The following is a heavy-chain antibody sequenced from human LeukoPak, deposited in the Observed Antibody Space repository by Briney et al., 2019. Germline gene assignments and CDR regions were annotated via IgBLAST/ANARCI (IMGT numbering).Heavy chain of an antibody. CDR1: GGSFSGYY. J-gene: IGHJ6*02. Sequence: KTSETLSLTCAVYGGSFSGYYWSWIRQPPGKGLEWIGEINHSGSTNYNPSLKSRVTISVDTSKNRFSLKLNSVTAADTAVYYCARDHSYYFGSQTSTLDVWGQGTAVTVSS. CDR2: INHSGST. CDR3: ARDHSYYFGSQTSTLDV. V-gene: IGHV4-34*01. D-gene: IGHD3-10*01.